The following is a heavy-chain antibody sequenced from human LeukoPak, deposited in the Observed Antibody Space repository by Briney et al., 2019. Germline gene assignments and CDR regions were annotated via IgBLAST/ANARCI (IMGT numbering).Heavy chain of an antibody. V-gene: IGHV3-30*18. CDR3: TKERRDGYNYYFDY. D-gene: IGHD5-24*01. Sequence: GGSLRLSCAASGFTFSSYGMHWVRQAPGKGLEWVAVISYDGSNKYYADSVKGRFTISRDNSKNTLYLQMNSLRAEDTAVYYCTKERRDGYNYYFDYWGQGTLVTVSS. J-gene: IGHJ4*02. CDR1: GFTFSSYG. CDR2: ISYDGSNK.